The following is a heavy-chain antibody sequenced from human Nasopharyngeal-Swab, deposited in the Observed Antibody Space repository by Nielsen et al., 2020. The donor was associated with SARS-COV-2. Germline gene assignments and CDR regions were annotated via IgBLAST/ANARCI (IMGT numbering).Heavy chain of an antibody. D-gene: IGHD3-22*01. Sequence: WIRQPPGKGLEWVANIKQDGSEKYYVDSVKGQFTISRDNAKNSLYLQMNSLRAEDTAVYYCARAGDSSGYYFYYYYGMDVWGQGTTVTVSS. V-gene: IGHV3-7*01. CDR2: IKQDGSEK. J-gene: IGHJ6*02. CDR3: ARAGDSSGYYFYYYYGMDV.